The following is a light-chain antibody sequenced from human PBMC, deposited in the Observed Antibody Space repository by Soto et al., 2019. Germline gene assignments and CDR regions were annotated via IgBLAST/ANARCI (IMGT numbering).Light chain of an antibody. Sequence: EIVMTQSPATLSVCPGERATLSCRASQSISSNLAWYRQKPGQAPRLVIYGASTRASGIPATFSGSGSGTEFTLTISSLQSEDFAVYYCQQHNSWPPTFGQGTKVDNK. J-gene: IGKJ1*01. V-gene: IGKV3-15*01. CDR2: GAS. CDR1: QSISSN. CDR3: QQHNSWPPT.